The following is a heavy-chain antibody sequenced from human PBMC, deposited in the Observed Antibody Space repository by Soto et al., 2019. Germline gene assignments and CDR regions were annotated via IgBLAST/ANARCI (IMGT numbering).Heavy chain of an antibody. Sequence: GASVKVSCKASGYTFTSYDINWVRQATGQGLEWMGWMNPNSGNTGYAQKSQGRVTMTRNTSISTAYMELSSLRSEDTAVYYCARGYGYSSGWYSSYYFDYWGQGTLVTVSS. V-gene: IGHV1-8*01. CDR1: GYTFTSYD. D-gene: IGHD6-19*01. CDR3: ARGYGYSSGWYSSYYFDY. J-gene: IGHJ4*02. CDR2: MNPNSGNT.